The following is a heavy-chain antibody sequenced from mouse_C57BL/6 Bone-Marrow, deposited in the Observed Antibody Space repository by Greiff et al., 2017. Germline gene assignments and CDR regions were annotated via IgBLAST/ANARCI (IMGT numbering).Heavy chain of an antibody. J-gene: IGHJ2*01. V-gene: IGHV5-4*01. Sequence: EVHLVESGGGLVKPGGSLKLSCAASGFTFSSYAMSWVRQTPEKRLEWVATISDGGSYTYYPDNVKGRFTISRDNAKNNRYLQMSHLKSEDTAIYYCARDRRPFDYWGQGTTLTVSS. CDR3: ARDRRPFDY. CDR1: GFTFSSYA. CDR2: ISDGGSYT.